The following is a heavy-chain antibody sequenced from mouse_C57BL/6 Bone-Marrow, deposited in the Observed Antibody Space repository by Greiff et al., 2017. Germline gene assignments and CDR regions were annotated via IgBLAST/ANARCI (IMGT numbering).Heavy chain of an antibody. J-gene: IGHJ4*01. V-gene: IGHV1-61*01. CDR2: IYPSDSET. Sequence: QVQLQQPGAELVRPGSSVKLSCKASGYTFTSYWMDWVKQRPGQGLEWIGNIYPSDSETHYNQKFKDKATLTVDKSSSTAYMQLSSLTSEDSAVYYCARWYYGNYAAMDYWGQGTSVTVSS. D-gene: IGHD2-1*01. CDR1: GYTFTSYW. CDR3: ARWYYGNYAAMDY.